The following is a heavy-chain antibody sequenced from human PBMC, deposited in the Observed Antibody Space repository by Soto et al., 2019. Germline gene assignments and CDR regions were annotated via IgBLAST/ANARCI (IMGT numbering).Heavy chain of an antibody. V-gene: IGHV4-59*08. CDR1: GGSISSYY. CDR3: ARKGTSGYVDY. Sequence: QVQLQESGPGLVKPSETLSLTCTVSGGSISSYYWSWIRQPPGKGLEWIGYIYYSGSTNYNPSLKSRVTISVDTSKNHFSLKLSAVTAADTAVYYCARKGTSGYVDYWGQGTLVTVSS. D-gene: IGHD1-26*01. J-gene: IGHJ4*02. CDR2: IYYSGST.